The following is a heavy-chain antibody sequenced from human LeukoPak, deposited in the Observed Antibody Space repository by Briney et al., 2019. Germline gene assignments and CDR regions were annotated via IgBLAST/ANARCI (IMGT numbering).Heavy chain of an antibody. Sequence: GGSLRLSCAASGFTFSSYAMSWVRQAPGKGLEWVSYIRSSSSIIYYADSVRGRFTISRDNSKNTLYLQMNSLRAEDAAVYFCAKAPVTSCRGAYCYPFDSWGQGTLVTVSS. D-gene: IGHD2-21*01. CDR1: GFTFSSYA. CDR3: AKAPVTSCRGAYCYPFDS. CDR2: IRSSSSII. J-gene: IGHJ4*02. V-gene: IGHV3-23*01.